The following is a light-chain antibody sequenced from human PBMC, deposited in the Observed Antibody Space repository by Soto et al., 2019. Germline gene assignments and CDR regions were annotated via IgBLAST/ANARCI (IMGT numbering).Light chain of an antibody. J-gene: IGKJ5*01. Sequence: DIQMTQSPSSLSASVGARVTITCRASQDISNYLNWYQQRPGKAPKLLIYDASNLERGVPSRFSVTRSGTHFTFAITSLQPEDVATYYCQQSDSLPITFGQGTRLEI. CDR3: QQSDSLPIT. CDR1: QDISNY. CDR2: DAS. V-gene: IGKV1-33*01.